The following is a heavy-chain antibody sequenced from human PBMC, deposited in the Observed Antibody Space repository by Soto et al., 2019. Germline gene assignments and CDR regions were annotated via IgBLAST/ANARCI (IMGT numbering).Heavy chain of an antibody. D-gene: IGHD3-10*01. CDR2: IYHSGST. CDR1: GGSISSGGYS. Sequence: PSETLSLTFAVSGGSISSGGYSWSWIRQPPGKGLELIGDIYHSGSTYYDPSLKSRVTISVDRSKNQFSLKLSSVPAADTAFDYCASAFIWHVDTSFHXWGQVTLFTVSX. CDR3: ASAFIWHVDTSFHX. J-gene: IGHJ4*02. V-gene: IGHV4-30-2*01.